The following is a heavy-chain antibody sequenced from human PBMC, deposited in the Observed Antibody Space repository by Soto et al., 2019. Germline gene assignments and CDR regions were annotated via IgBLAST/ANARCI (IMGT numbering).Heavy chain of an antibody. CDR1: GGSISSYY. V-gene: IGHV4-59*01. CDR2: IYYSGST. Sequence: PSETLSLTCTVSGGSISSYYWSWIRQPPGKGLEWIGYIYYSGSTNYNPSLKSRVTISVDTSKNQFSLKLSSVTAADTAVYYCARSLFWSGYYTPDIWFDPWGQGTLVTVSS. J-gene: IGHJ5*02. CDR3: ARSLFWSGYYTPDIWFDP. D-gene: IGHD3-3*01.